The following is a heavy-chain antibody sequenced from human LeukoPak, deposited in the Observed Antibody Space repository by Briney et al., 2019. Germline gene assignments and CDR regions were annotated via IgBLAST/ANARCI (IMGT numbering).Heavy chain of an antibody. CDR3: AREIWEAEGFDY. V-gene: IGHV4-61*02. CDR1: GGSISSGSCY. J-gene: IGHJ4*02. Sequence: PSETLSLTCTVSGGSISSGSCYWSWIRQPAGKGLEWIGRIYTSGSTNYNPSLKSRVTISVDTSKNQFSLKLSSVTAADTAVYYCAREIWEAEGFDYWGQGTLVTVSS. D-gene: IGHD1-26*01. CDR2: IYTSGST.